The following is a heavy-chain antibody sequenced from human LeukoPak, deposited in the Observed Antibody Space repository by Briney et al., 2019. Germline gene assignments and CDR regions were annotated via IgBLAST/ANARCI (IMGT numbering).Heavy chain of an antibody. CDR1: GFTFSSYE. CDR3: VKAGPGFGFDY. D-gene: IGHD3-10*01. Sequence: GGSLRLSCAASGFTFSSYEMNWLRQAPGKGLEGVSDISSSGGTIDYADSVKGRCSISRDNAKNSLYLHMNSLRAEDTAVYYCVKAGPGFGFDYWGQGTLVTVSS. V-gene: IGHV3-48*03. J-gene: IGHJ4*02. CDR2: ISSSGGTI.